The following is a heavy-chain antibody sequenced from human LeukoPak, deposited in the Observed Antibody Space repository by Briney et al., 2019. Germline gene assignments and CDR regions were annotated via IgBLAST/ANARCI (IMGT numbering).Heavy chain of an antibody. CDR2: IYYSGST. Sequence: SETLSPTCTVSGGSISSYYWSWIRQPPGKGLEWIGYIYYSGSTNYNPSLKSRVTISVDTSKNQFSLKLSSVTAADTAVYYCAQRNDFWSGYHSWWFDPWGQGTLVTVSS. J-gene: IGHJ5*02. CDR3: AQRNDFWSGYHSWWFDP. CDR1: GGSISSYY. D-gene: IGHD3-3*01. V-gene: IGHV4-59*01.